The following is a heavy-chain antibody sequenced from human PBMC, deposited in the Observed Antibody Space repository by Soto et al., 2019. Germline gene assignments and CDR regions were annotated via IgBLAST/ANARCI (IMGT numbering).Heavy chain of an antibody. V-gene: IGHV1-18*01. CDR3: ARIADCSTTSCSFPSRFHIRGYYYYYGLDV. CDR1: GYTFTSYG. CDR2: ISAYNGNS. D-gene: IGHD2-2*01. J-gene: IGHJ6*02. Sequence: QVQLVQSGAEVKKPGASVKVSCKASGYTFTSYGIRWVRQAPGQGLEWVGWISAYNGNSNYTQKYHGRVTMTTDTSTNTAYVEMSSLRSDDTSVYYCARIADCSTTSCSFPSRFHIRGYYYYYGLDVWGQRTTVTVSS.